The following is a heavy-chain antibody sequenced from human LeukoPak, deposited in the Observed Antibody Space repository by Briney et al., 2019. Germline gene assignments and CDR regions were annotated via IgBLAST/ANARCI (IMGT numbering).Heavy chain of an antibody. Sequence: GGSLRLSCAASGFTFSSYEMNWVRQAPGKGLEWVSYISSSGSTIYYADSVKGRFTISRDNAKNSLYLQMNSLRAEDTAVYYCARAHAVATIYESYYYYGTDVWGQGTTVTVSS. CDR1: GFTFSSYE. CDR3: ARAHAVATIYESYYYYGTDV. V-gene: IGHV3-48*03. J-gene: IGHJ6*02. D-gene: IGHD5-12*01. CDR2: ISSSGSTI.